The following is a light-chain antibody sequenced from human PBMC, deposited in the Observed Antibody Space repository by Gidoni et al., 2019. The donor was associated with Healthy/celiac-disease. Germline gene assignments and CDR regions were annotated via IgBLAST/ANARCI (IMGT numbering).Light chain of an antibody. CDR3: QQYGSSRLT. Sequence: EIVLTQSPATLSLSPGERAPLSCGAGPRVSNTYLAWYQQKPGLAPRLLLYDASGRATGIPDRFSGSGSGTDFTLTISRLKPEDFAVYYCQQYGSSRLTFGGGTKVEIK. J-gene: IGKJ4*01. CDR1: PRVSNTY. CDR2: DAS. V-gene: IGKV3D-20*01.